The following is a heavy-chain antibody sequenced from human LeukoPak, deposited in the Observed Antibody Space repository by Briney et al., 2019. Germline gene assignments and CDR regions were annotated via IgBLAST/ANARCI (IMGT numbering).Heavy chain of an antibody. Sequence: SETLSLTCTVSDGSISSYYWSWIRQPPGKGLEWIGYIYYSGSTSYNPSLKSRVTISVDTSKNQFSLKLSSVTAADTAVYYCARLHDFWSGYTTYYYMDVWGKGTTVTVSS. CDR3: ARLHDFWSGYTTYYYMDV. J-gene: IGHJ6*03. CDR2: IYYSGST. CDR1: DGSISSYY. D-gene: IGHD3-3*01. V-gene: IGHV4-59*01.